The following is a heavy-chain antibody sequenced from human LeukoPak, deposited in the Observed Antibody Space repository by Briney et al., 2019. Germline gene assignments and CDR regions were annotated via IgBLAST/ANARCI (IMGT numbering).Heavy chain of an antibody. CDR1: GFTVSSNS. J-gene: IGHJ4*02. CDR3: ARGVVAATFDY. Sequence: GSLRLSCTVSGFTVSSNSMSWVRQPPGKGLEWIGEINHSGSTNYNPSLKSRVTISVDTSKNQFSLKLSSVTAADTAVYYCARGVVAATFDYWGQGTLVTVSS. CDR2: INHSGST. D-gene: IGHD2-15*01. V-gene: IGHV4-34*01.